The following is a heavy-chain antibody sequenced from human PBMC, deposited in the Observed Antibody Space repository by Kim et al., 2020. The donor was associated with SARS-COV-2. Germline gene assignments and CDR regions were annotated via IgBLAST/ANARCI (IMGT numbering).Heavy chain of an antibody. CDR3: AREVDGSGSYSFYDYYGMDV. J-gene: IGHJ6*02. D-gene: IGHD3-10*01. CDR2: ISSTRNYI. Sequence: GGSLRLSCAASGFIFTSYNMIWVRQAPGKGLEWVSSISSTRNYIYYVYSVKGRITISRDNTKSSLYLQMNSLRDEDTAVYYCAREVDGSGSYSFYDYYGMDVWGQGTTVTVSS. V-gene: IGHV3-21*01. CDR1: GFIFTSYN.